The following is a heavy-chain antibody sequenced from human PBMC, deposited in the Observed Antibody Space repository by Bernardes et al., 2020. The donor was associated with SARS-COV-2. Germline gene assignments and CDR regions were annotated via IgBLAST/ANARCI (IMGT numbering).Heavy chain of an antibody. V-gene: IGHV4-34*01. CDR3: ASWGGADSTRDYYYYYAPDA. CDR2: INHSGST. Sequence: SETLSLTCAVYGGSFSDYYWSWIRQPPGKGLEWIGEINHSGSTSYNPSLTSRVTITVDTSKNQFSLKLRSVTAADTAVYYCASWGGADSTRDYYYYYAPDAWGLGTPVPVSS. CDR1: GGSFSDYY. J-gene: IGHJ6*02. D-gene: IGHD3-16*01.